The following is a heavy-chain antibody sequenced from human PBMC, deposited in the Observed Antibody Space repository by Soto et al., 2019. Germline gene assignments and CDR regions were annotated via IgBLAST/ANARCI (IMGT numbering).Heavy chain of an antibody. CDR1: GYSFTSYW. CDR3: ARRYCSGGGCYSFDY. J-gene: IGHJ4*02. CDR2: IYPGDSDT. Sequence: GESLKISCKGSGYSFTSYWIGWVRQMPGKGLEWMGIIYPGDSDTRYSPSFQGQVTISADKSISTAYLQWSSLKASDTAMYYCARRYCSGGGCYSFDYWGQGTLVTVS. D-gene: IGHD2-15*01. V-gene: IGHV5-51*01.